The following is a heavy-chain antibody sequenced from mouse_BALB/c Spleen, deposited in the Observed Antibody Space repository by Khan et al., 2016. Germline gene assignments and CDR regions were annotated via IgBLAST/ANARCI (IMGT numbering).Heavy chain of an antibody. CDR3: SRGVYDYEFAY. D-gene: IGHD2-4*01. CDR1: GFNIKDTY. CDR2: IDPANGNT. Sequence: VQLQQSGAELVKPGASVKLSCTVSGFNIKDTYMHWVNQRPEQGLEWIGRIDPANGNTKYDPKFQDKATITADTSSHTASLQLSSLTSEDTAVYYGSRGVYDYEFAYWGQGTLVTVSA. J-gene: IGHJ3*01. V-gene: IGHV14-3*02.